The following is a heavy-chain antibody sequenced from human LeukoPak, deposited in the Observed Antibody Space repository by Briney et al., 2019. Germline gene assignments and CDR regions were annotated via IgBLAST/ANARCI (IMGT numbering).Heavy chain of an antibody. Sequence: ASVKVSCKASGYTFTSYYMHWVRQAPGQGLEWMGIINPSGGSTSYAQKFQGRVTMTRDTSTSTVYMELSSLRSEDTAVYYCARDSLAATEPGNWFDPWGQGTLVTVSS. V-gene: IGHV1-46*01. CDR1: GYTFTSYY. CDR3: ARDSLAATEPGNWFDP. J-gene: IGHJ5*02. D-gene: IGHD1-26*01. CDR2: INPSGGST.